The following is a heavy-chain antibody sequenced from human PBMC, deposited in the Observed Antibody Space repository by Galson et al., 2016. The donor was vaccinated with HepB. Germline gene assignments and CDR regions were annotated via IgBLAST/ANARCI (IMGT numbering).Heavy chain of an antibody. Sequence: SLRLSCAGSGFVFSAYGFNWIRQAPGKGLEWVSSISNAGSYRHYTDSVKGRFTISRDNDKHSLYLQMHSLRAEDTAVYYCARSGGTYSSSSYYFDSWGQGTLVAVSS. CDR2: ISNAGSYR. J-gene: IGHJ4*02. CDR1: GFVFSAYG. D-gene: IGHD6-6*01. V-gene: IGHV3-21*01. CDR3: ARSGGTYSSSSYYFDS.